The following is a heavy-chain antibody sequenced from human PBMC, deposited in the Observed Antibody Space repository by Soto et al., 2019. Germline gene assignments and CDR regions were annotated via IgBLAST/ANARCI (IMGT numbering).Heavy chain of an antibody. Sequence: LRLSCAASGFPFSTHWMHWVRQAPGKGLVWVSRIYFDGITTNYAYSVKGRLTVSRDNAKNTVYLHVNTLRDEDTAVYYCARGGAMGFDYWGLGPLV. CDR1: GFPFSTHW. CDR2: IYFDGITT. D-gene: IGHD1-26*01. J-gene: IGHJ4*02. V-gene: IGHV3-74*01. CDR3: ARGGAMGFDY.